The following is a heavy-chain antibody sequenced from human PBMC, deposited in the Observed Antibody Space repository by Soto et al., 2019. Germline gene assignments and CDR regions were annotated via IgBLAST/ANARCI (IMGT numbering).Heavy chain of an antibody. CDR1: GFTFNTYS. CDR3: ARDSNYYGSGSTFDP. Sequence: GGSLRLSCAASGFTFNTYSMNWVRQAPGKGLEWVSSISSSSSYIYYADSVKGRFTISRDNAKNSLYLQMNSLRAEDTAVYYCARDSNYYGSGSTFDPWGQGTLVTVSS. D-gene: IGHD3-10*01. CDR2: ISSSSSYI. J-gene: IGHJ5*02. V-gene: IGHV3-21*01.